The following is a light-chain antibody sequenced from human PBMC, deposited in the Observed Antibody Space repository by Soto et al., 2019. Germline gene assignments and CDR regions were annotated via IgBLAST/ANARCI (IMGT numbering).Light chain of an antibody. Sequence: QSVLPQPPSASGTPGQRVTISCSTSTSRSGSNYVYWYQQLPGTAPKLLIYRDDKRPSGVPDRFSGYKSGTSASLAISGLGSEDEADYFCAKWDDRLRFYVFGTGTKVTVL. J-gene: IGLJ1*01. V-gene: IGLV1-47*01. CDR2: RDD. CDR1: TSRSGSNY. CDR3: AKWDDRLRFYV.